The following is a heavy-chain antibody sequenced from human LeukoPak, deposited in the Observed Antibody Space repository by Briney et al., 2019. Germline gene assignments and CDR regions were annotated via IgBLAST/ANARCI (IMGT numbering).Heavy chain of an antibody. J-gene: IGHJ4*02. CDR3: ARDCSGGSCYGSVEDY. CDR1: EFSVGSNY. V-gene: IGHV3-53*01. CDR2: IYSGGST. Sequence: PGGSLRLSCAASEFSVGSNYMTWVRQAPGKGLEWVSLIYSGGSTYYADSVKGRFTISRDNSKNTLYLQMNSLRAEDTAVYYCARDCSGGSCYGSVEDYWGQGTLVTVSS. D-gene: IGHD2-15*01.